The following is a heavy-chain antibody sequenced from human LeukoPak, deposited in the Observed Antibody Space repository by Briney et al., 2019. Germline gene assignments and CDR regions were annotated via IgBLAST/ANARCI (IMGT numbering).Heavy chain of an antibody. CDR3: TRAAGPADIAAAGTPGYYYYYMDV. Sequence: PSETLSLTCTVSGGSISSGSYYWSWIRQPAGKGLEWIGRIYTSGSTNYNPSLKSRVTISVVTSKNQFSLKLSSVTAADTAGYYCTRAAGPADIAAAGTPGYYYYYMDVWGKGTTVTVSS. CDR2: IYTSGST. D-gene: IGHD6-13*01. CDR1: GGSISSGSYY. V-gene: IGHV4-61*02. J-gene: IGHJ6*03.